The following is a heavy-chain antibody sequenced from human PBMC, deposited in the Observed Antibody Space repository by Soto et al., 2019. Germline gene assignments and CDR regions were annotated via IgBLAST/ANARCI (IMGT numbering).Heavy chain of an antibody. CDR2: INPNSGGT. Sequence: ASVKVSCKASGYTFTGYYMHWVRQAPGQGLEWMGWINPNSGGTNYAQKFQGWVTMTRDTSISTAYMELSRLRSDDTAVYYCARDGYYDSSGYYFGYWGQGTLVNVS. D-gene: IGHD3-22*01. CDR1: GYTFTGYY. J-gene: IGHJ4*02. V-gene: IGHV1-2*04. CDR3: ARDGYYDSSGYYFGY.